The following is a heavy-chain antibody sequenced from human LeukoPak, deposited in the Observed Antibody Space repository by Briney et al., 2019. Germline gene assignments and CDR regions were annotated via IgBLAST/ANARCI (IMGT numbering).Heavy chain of an antibody. J-gene: IGHJ3*02. V-gene: IGHV3-66*01. Sequence: PGGSLRLSCAASGITASGNYMSWVRQAPGKGLEWVSVIYSVGSTYYPDSVKGRFTISRDSSRNTLCLQMNSLRAEDTAVYYCELFQSGGPFDIWGQGTVVTVSS. D-gene: IGHD2-21*01. CDR3: ELFQSGGPFDI. CDR1: GITASGNY. CDR2: IYSVGST.